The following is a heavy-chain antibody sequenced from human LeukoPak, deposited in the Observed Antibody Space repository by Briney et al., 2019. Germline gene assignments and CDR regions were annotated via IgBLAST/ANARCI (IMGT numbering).Heavy chain of an antibody. CDR1: GLAFRAYK. J-gene: IGHJ4*02. CDR2: ISTDGYTT. D-gene: IGHD2-15*01. CDR3: VVGGSPGY. Sequence: GSLRLPCSASGLAFRAYKMHWVRQAPRKGLVWVSRISTDGYTTDYADFVQGRFTASRDNTKNTWSLEMNSLRAEDTAVYYCVVGGSPGYWGQGTLVTVSS. V-gene: IGHV3-74*01.